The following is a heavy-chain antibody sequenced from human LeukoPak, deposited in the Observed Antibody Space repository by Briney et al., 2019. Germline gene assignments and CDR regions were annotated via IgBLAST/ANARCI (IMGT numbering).Heavy chain of an antibody. Sequence: GGSLRLSCAASGFTFSSYAMSWVRQAPGKGLEWVSAISGSGGSTYYADSVKGRFTISRDNSKNTLYLQMNGLRAEDTAVYYCASTPRVRGVPNGMDVWGQGTTVTVSS. CDR3: ASTPRVRGVPNGMDV. CDR1: GFTFSSYA. CDR2: ISGSGGST. D-gene: IGHD3-10*01. V-gene: IGHV3-23*01. J-gene: IGHJ6*02.